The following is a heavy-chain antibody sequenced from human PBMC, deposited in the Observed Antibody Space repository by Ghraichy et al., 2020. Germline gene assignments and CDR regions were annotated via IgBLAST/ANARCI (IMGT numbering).Heavy chain of an antibody. CDR1: GASISSYY. J-gene: IGHJ5*02. CDR3: ARGGGYCSGDSCYGWFDP. Sequence: SQTLSLTCTVSGASISSYYWSWIRQPPGKGLGWIGYIYYSGSTNYSPSLQGRATISLDMSKKQLSLNLTSVTAADTAVYYCARGGGYCSGDSCYGWFDPWGQGKLVAVSS. CDR2: IYYSGST. V-gene: IGHV4-59*01. D-gene: IGHD2-15*01.